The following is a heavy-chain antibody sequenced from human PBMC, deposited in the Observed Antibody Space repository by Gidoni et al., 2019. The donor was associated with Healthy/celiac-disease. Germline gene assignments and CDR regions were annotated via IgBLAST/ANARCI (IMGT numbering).Heavy chain of an antibody. CDR3: ARDRTRAWYFDL. CDR2: ISSSGSTR. J-gene: IGHJ2*01. Sequence: QVQLVESGGGLVKPGGSLRLSCAAPGFTFSDYYMSWIRPAPGKGVGWVSYISSSGSTRYYADSVKGRFTISRDNAKNSLYLQMNSRRAEDTAVYYCARDRTRAWYFDLWGRGTLVTVSS. CDR1: GFTFSDYY. V-gene: IGHV3-11*01.